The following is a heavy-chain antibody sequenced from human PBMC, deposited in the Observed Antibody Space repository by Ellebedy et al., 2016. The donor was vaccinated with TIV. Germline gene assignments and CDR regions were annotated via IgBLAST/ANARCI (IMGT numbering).Heavy chain of an antibody. Sequence: GESLKISCAASGFTFSSYDMHWVRQATGKGLEWVSAIGTAGDTYYPGSVKGRFTISGENAKNSLYLQMNSLRAGDTAVYYCARGRGPYCGGDCYSGVGDYWGQGTLVTVSS. V-gene: IGHV3-13*01. CDR2: IGTAGDT. D-gene: IGHD2-21*02. J-gene: IGHJ4*02. CDR1: GFTFSSYD. CDR3: ARGRGPYCGGDCYSGVGDY.